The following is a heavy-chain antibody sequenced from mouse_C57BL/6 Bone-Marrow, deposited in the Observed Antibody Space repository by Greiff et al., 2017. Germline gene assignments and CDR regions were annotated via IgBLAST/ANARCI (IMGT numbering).Heavy chain of an antibody. D-gene: IGHD5-2*01. J-gene: IGHJ2*01. V-gene: IGHV1-56*01. CDR3: ARGCYSGVCYFDY. CDR1: GYTFTSHW. Sequence: QVQLQQSGPELVRPGASVKISCKAPGYTFTSHWMQWVRQRPGQGLEWIGEIFPGSGSTYYNEKFKGKATLTVDTSSSTAYMQLSSLTSEASAVSFSARGCYSGVCYFDYWGQGTTLTVSS. CDR2: IFPGSGST.